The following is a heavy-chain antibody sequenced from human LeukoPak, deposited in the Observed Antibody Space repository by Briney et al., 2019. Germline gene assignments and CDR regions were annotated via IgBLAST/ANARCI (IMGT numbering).Heavy chain of an antibody. CDR3: ARGPDSSSWYEYNWFDP. CDR2: INPNSGGT. CDR1: GYTFTGYY. Sequence: ASVKVSCKASGYTFTGYYMHWVRQAPGQGLEWMGWINPNSGGTNYAQKFQGRVTMTRNTSISTAYMELSSLRSEDTAVYYCARGPDSSSWYEYNWFDPWGQGTLVTVSS. V-gene: IGHV1-2*02. D-gene: IGHD6-13*01. J-gene: IGHJ5*02.